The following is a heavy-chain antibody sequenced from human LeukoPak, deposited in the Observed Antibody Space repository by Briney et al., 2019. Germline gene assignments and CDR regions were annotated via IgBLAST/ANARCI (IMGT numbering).Heavy chain of an antibody. V-gene: IGHV3-7*01. J-gene: IGHJ4*02. Sequence: PGGSLRLSCAASGFPFSSYWMAWVRQAPGKGLEWVATITLDGSDSYYVDSVKGRFTVSRDNAKNTLYLQMNSLRAEDTAVYYCARSRTYGDYGRGLDYWGQGTLVTVSS. CDR2: ITLDGSDS. CDR1: GFPFSSYW. D-gene: IGHD4-17*01. CDR3: ARSRTYGDYGRGLDY.